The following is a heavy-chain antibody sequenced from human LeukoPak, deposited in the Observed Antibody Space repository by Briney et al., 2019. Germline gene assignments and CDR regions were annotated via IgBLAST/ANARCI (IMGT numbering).Heavy chain of an antibody. Sequence: PGRSLRLSCAASGFTFSSYAMHWVRQAPGKGLEGVAVISYDGSNKYYADSVKGRFTISRDNSKNTLYLQMKSLRAEDTAVYYCARGQWFGELLFQHPCWFDPWGQGTLVTVSS. CDR3: ARGQWFGELLFQHPCWFDP. V-gene: IGHV3-30-3*01. CDR1: GFTFSSYA. CDR2: ISYDGSNK. J-gene: IGHJ5*02. D-gene: IGHD3-10*01.